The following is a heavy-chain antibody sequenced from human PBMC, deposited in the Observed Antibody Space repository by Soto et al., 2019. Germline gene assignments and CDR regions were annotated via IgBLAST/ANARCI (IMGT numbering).Heavy chain of an antibody. CDR2: IDQSGGTA. CDR3: AHPRGYGVFDAVDI. Sequence: GGSLRLSCAASGFIFSTDAMNWVRQAPGKGLELVASIDQSGGTAYYAESVRGRFAISRDNSINTLYLQMSSLRAEDTALYFCAHPRGYGVFDAVDIWGQGTMVTVSS. V-gene: IGHV3-23*01. J-gene: IGHJ3*02. CDR1: GFIFSTDA. D-gene: IGHD4-17*01.